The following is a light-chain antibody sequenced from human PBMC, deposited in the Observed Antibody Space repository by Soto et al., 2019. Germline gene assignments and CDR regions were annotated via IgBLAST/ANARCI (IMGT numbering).Light chain of an antibody. V-gene: IGKV3-20*01. Sequence: EIVLTQSPGTLSLSPGERATLSCRASQSVSSYLAWYQQKPGQAPRLLIYGASSRATDIPDRFSGSGSGTDLTLSISRLEPEDFAVYYCQQYGSSPRTFGQGTTFEIK. CDR3: QQYGSSPRT. CDR2: GAS. CDR1: QSVSSY. J-gene: IGKJ1*01.